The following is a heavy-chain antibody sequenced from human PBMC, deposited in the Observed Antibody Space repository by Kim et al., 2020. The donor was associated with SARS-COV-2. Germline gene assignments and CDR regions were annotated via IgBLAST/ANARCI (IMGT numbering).Heavy chain of an antibody. CDR3: ATAIFRSGFFDY. D-gene: IGHD3-3*01. V-gene: IGHV4-30-2*01. Sequence: TEYNPSLKGRVSISADRSKNQFSQNLNSVTAADTAVYYCATAIFRSGFFDYWGQGALVTVSS. J-gene: IGHJ4*02. CDR2: T.